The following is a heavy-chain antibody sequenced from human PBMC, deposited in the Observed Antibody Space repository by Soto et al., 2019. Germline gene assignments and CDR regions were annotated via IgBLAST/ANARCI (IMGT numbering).Heavy chain of an antibody. J-gene: IGHJ3*02. CDR3: AKDILLFGGWYVAFDI. D-gene: IGHD6-19*01. Sequence: EVQLVESGGGLVQPGRSLRLSCAASGFTFDDYAMHWVRQAPGKGLEWVSGISWNSGSIGYADSVKGRFTISRDNAKNSLYLQMNSLRAEDTALYYCAKDILLFGGWYVAFDIWGQGTMVTVSS. CDR2: ISWNSGSI. CDR1: GFTFDDYA. V-gene: IGHV3-9*01.